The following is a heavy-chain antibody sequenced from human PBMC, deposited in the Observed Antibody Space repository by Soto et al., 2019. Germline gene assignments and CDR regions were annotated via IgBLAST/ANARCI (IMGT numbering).Heavy chain of an antibody. CDR2: INQAGNNI. V-gene: IGHV3-7*01. D-gene: IGHD2-2*01. CDR1: GFTFNSNW. Sequence: GGSLRLSCAASGFTFNSNWMGWVRQAPEKGLEWVATINQAGNNIFYVDSVKGRFTISRDDAKNTLHLQMNSLTAEDTAVYYCARLLYSTSWFNDFHYWGQGTVVTVSS. J-gene: IGHJ1*01. CDR3: ARLLYSTSWFNDFHY.